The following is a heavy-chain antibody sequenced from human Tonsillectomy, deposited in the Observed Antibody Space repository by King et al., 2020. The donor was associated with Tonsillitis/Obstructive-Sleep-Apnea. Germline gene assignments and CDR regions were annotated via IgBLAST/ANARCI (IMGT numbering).Heavy chain of an antibody. CDR2: ISSSSIYT. D-gene: IGHD4-23*01. CDR3: AQAKGGNSPDYMDV. Sequence: VQLVESGGGLVKPGGSLRLSCAASGFTFSDYYMSWIRQAPGKGLEWISYISSSSIYTNYADSLKGRFTISRDNAKNSLYLQMNSLRAEETAVYYCAQAKGGNSPDYMDVWGRGTTVTVSS. CDR1: GFTFSDYY. J-gene: IGHJ6*03. V-gene: IGHV3-11*05.